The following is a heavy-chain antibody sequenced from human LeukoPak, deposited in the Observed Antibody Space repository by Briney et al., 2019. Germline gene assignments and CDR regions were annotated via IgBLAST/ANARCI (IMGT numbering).Heavy chain of an antibody. CDR2: FDPEDGET. D-gene: IGHD3-9*01. CDR3: ATAILTGYYNRRGYYFDY. J-gene: IGHJ4*02. CDR1: GYTLTELS. Sequence: ASVKVSCKVSGYTLTELSMHWVRQAPGKGLEWMGGFDPEDGETIYAQKFQGRVTMTEDTSTDTAYMELSSLRSGDTAVYYCATAILTGYYNRRGYYFDYWGQGTLVTVSS. V-gene: IGHV1-24*01.